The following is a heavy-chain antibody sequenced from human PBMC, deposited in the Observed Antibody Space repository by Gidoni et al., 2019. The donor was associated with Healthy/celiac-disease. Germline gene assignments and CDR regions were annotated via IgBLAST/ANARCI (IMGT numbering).Heavy chain of an antibody. J-gene: IGHJ4*02. CDR1: GFTFSSYA. Sequence: QVQLVESGGGVVQPGRSLRLPCAASGFTFSSYAMHWVRQAPGKGLEWVAVISYDGSNKYYADSVKGRFTISRDNSKNTLYLQMNSLRAEDTAVYYCARDMEDGPNPPFDYWGQGTLVTVSS. CDR2: ISYDGSNK. D-gene: IGHD3-10*01. CDR3: ARDMEDGPNPPFDY. V-gene: IGHV3-30-3*01.